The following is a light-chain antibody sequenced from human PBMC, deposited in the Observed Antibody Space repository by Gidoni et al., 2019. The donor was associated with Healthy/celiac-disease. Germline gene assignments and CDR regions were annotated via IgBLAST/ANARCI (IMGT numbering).Light chain of an antibody. J-gene: IGLJ2*01. CDR1: SSDVGGYNY. CDR2: EVS. CDR3: SSYTSSSLV. Sequence: QSALTQPASVSRSPGQSITISCTGTSSDVGGYNYVSWYQQHPGKAPKLMIYEVSNRPSGVSKRFSGSKSGNTASLTISGLQAEDEADYYCSSYTSSSLVFGGGTKLTVL. V-gene: IGLV2-14*01.